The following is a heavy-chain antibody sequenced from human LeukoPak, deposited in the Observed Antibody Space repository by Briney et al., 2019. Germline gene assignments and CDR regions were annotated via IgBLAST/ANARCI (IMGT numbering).Heavy chain of an antibody. D-gene: IGHD3-9*01. CDR1: GGSFSGYY. V-gene: IGHV4-34*01. Sequence: PSETLSLTCAVYGGSFSGYYWSWIRQPPGKGLEWIGEINHSGSTNYNPSLKSRVTIPVDTSKNQFSLKLSSVTAADTAVYYCARWGYDILTGLTFDYWGQGTLVTVSS. J-gene: IGHJ4*02. CDR3: ARWGYDILTGLTFDY. CDR2: INHSGST.